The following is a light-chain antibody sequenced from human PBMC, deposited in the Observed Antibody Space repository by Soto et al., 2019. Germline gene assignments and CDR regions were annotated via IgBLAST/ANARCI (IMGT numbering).Light chain of an antibody. CDR2: DVG. J-gene: IGLJ2*01. CDR3: SSYTISRIRV. Sequence: QSALTQPASVSGSPGQSITISCTGTSSDVGGYDYVSWYQQHPGKAPKLMIYDVGNRPSGISNRFSGSKSGNTASLTISGLQAEDEDDYYCSSYTISRIRVFGGGTKRTVL. CDR1: SSDVGGYDY. V-gene: IGLV2-14*01.